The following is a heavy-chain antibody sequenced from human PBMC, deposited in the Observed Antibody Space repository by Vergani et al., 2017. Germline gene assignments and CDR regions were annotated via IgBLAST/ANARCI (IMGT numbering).Heavy chain of an antibody. CDR1: GFTFSSYA. CDR2: ISYDGSNK. Sequence: VQLLESGGGVVQPGRSLRLSCAASGFTFSSYAMHWVRQAPGKGLEWVAVISYDGSNKYYADSVKGRFTISRDNSKNTLYLQMNSLRAEDTAVYYCARVRGGGRYGMDVWGKGTTVTVSS. V-gene: IGHV3-30-3*01. J-gene: IGHJ6*04. CDR3: ARVRGGGRYGMDV. D-gene: IGHD2-15*01.